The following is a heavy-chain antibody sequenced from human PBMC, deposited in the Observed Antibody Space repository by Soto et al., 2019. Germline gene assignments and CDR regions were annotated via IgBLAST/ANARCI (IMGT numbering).Heavy chain of an antibody. D-gene: IGHD6-13*01. CDR3: ARIKDSSHGYYFDY. CDR1: GFSLSTSGMC. J-gene: IGHJ4*02. V-gene: IGHV2-70*01. CDR2: IDWDDDK. Sequence: SGPTLVNPTQTLTLTCTFSGFSLSTSGMCVSWIRQPPGKALEWLALIDWDDDKYYSTSLKTRLTISKDTSKDQVVLTMTNMDPVDTATYYCARIKDSSHGYYFDYWGQGTLVTVSS.